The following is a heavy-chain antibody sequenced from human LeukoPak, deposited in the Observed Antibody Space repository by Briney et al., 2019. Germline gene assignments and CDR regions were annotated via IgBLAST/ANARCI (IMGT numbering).Heavy chain of an antibody. V-gene: IGHV3-30-3*01. CDR1: GFTFSSYA. Sequence: GRSLRLSCAASGFTFSSYAMHWVRQAPGKGLEWVAVISYDGSNKYYADSVKGRFTISRDNSKNTLYLQMNSLRAEDTAVYYCARDLGSYLRGSFDYWGQGTLVTVSS. D-gene: IGHD1-26*01. CDR3: ARDLGSYLRGSFDY. J-gene: IGHJ4*02. CDR2: ISYDGSNK.